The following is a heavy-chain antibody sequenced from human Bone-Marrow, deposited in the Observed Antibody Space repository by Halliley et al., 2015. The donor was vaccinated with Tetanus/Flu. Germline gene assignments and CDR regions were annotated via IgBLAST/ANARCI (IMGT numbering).Heavy chain of an antibody. CDR3: ARDLVGYTPWDY. Sequence: QLVQSGAEVQKPGASVKVSCKASGYTFINYYMHWVRQAPGQGPEWMGRINPDGGSTTYSQKFQGRLTITRDTSASTVYMDLSSLTSEDTAVYYCARDLVGYTPWDYWGQGTLVTFSS. CDR1: GYTFINYY. CDR2: INPDGGST. J-gene: IGHJ4*02. D-gene: IGHD5-12*01. V-gene: IGHV1-46*01.